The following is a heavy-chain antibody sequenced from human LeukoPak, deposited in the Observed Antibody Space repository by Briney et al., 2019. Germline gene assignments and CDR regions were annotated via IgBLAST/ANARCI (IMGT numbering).Heavy chain of an antibody. D-gene: IGHD2-15*01. CDR2: ISTTVGTT. CDR1: GFTFNKYA. CDR3: AKSQAILGGFFDN. V-gene: IGHV3-23*01. J-gene: IGHJ4*02. Sequence: GGSLRLSCAASGFTFNKYAMSWVRQAPGKGLEWVSGISTTVGTTFYADSVKGRFTISRDTSKNTLYLQMNSLRAEDTAIYYCAKSQAILGGFFDNWGQGTLVTVSS.